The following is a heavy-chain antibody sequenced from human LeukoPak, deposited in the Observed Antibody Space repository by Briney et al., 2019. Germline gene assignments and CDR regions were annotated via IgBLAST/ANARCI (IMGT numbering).Heavy chain of an antibody. V-gene: IGHV4-39*01. CDR2: IYYSGST. D-gene: IGHD6-13*01. CDR1: GGSISSSSYY. CDR3: ARHNSIAAAGSWVDY. Sequence: SETLSLTCTVSGGSISSSSYYWGWVRQPPGKGLEWIGSIYYSGSTYYNPSLKSRVTISVDTSKNQFSLKLSSVTAADTAVYYCARHNSIAAAGSWVDYWGQGTLVTVSS. J-gene: IGHJ4*02.